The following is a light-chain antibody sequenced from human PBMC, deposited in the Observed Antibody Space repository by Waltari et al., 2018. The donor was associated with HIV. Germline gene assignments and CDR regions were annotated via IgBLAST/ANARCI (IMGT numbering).Light chain of an antibody. CDR2: PKK. CDR1: SSNIGSNA. J-gene: IGLJ1*01. Sequence: QSVLTQSPSASGTPGQRVTISCSGSSSNIGSNAVDWYQHLPGTAPKLLIHPKKQRPSGIPDRFSGSKAGTSASLAISGLQSEDESDYYCAAWDDSLNGYVFGSGTKVTVL. CDR3: AAWDDSLNGYV. V-gene: IGLV1-44*01.